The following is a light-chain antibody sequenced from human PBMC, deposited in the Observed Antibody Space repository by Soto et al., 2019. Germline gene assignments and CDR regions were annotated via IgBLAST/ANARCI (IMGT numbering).Light chain of an antibody. CDR1: QNVNTK. V-gene: IGKV3-15*01. Sequence: EIVITQSPATLSVSPGERVTLSCRASQNVNTKLAWYQQEPGQAPRLLIYGASTRATGIPARFSGSGSGTEFTLTISSLQSEDFAVYYCQQYDTWPPVTFGGGTKVEI. CDR2: GAS. J-gene: IGKJ4*01. CDR3: QQYDTWPPVT.